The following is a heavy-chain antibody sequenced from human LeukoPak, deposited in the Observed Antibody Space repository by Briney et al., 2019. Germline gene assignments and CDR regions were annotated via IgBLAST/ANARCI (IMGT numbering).Heavy chain of an antibody. CDR3: ARSPPDMEEYYFDY. CDR1: GGSISSYY. V-gene: IGHV4-4*09. D-gene: IGHD3-9*01. Sequence: SETLSLTCTVSGGSISSYYWSWIRQPPGKGLEWIGYIYTSGSTNYNPSLKSRVTISVDTSKNQFSLKLSSVTAADTGVYYCARSPPDMEEYYFDYWGQGTLVTVSS. J-gene: IGHJ4*02. CDR2: IYTSGST.